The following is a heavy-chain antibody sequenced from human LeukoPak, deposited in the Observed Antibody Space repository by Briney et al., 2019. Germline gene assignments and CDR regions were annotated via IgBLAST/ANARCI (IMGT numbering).Heavy chain of an antibody. D-gene: IGHD1-14*01. Sequence: GGSLRLSCAASGFTSSDYYMSWIRQAPGKGLEWVANIKHDASENYYVDSVKGRFTISRDNSKNTLYLQMNSLRAEDTAVYYCAKDSGISLDYWGQGTLVTVSS. V-gene: IGHV3-7*03. J-gene: IGHJ4*02. CDR3: AKDSGISLDY. CDR2: IKHDASEN. CDR1: GFTSSDYY.